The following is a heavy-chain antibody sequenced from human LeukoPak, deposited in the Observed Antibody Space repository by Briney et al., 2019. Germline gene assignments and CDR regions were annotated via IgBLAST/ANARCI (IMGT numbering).Heavy chain of an antibody. CDR3: ARDYDLDY. J-gene: IGHJ4*02. CDR2: ISSSGNTI. CDR1: GFTFSSYS. V-gene: IGHV3-48*04. D-gene: IGHD3-3*01. Sequence: PGGSLRLSCAASGFTFSSYSMNWVRQAPGKGLEWVSYISSSGNTIYYADSVKGRFTISRDNAKNSLYLQMNSLRAEDTAVYYCARDYDLDYWGQGTLVTVSS.